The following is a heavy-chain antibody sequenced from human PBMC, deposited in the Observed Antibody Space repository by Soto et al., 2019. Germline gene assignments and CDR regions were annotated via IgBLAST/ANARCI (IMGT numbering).Heavy chain of an antibody. CDR2: VYYTGGT. V-gene: IGHV4-31*03. D-gene: IGHD5-12*01. CDR1: VCSVNTGGSY. CDR3: ARVPEGVYERYFDV. Sequence: QLHLQESGPGLVKPSETLSLTCRVSVCSVNTGGSYCSWIRQNPGKGLEWIEYVYYTGGTYYNPYLRVRVFISVEPHNNTSENHFSLKLTSVTAADTAVYYCARVPEGVYERYFDVWCRGTMVIVSS. J-gene: IGHJ2*01.